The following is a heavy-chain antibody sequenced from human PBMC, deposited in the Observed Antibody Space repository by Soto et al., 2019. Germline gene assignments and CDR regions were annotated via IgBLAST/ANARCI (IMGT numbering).Heavy chain of an antibody. J-gene: IGHJ4*02. CDR1: GFTFSSYA. D-gene: IGHD3-22*01. Sequence: GGSLRLSCAASGFTFSSYAMHWVRQAPGKGLEWVAVISYDGSNKYYADSVKGRFTISRDNSKNTLYLQMNSLRAEDTAVYYCARDPIPYYYDSSGYYVGFYFDYWGQGTLVTVSS. CDR2: ISYDGSNK. V-gene: IGHV3-30-3*01. CDR3: ARDPIPYYYDSSGYYVGFYFDY.